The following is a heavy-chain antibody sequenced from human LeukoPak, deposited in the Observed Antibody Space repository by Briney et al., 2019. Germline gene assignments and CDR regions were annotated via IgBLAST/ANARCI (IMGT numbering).Heavy chain of an antibody. CDR2: ISAGGGNT. J-gene: IGHJ4*02. Sequence: GGSLRLSCAASGFAFNSYAMTWVRQAPGKGLEWVPVISAGGGNTYYADSVKGRFTISRDNSKNTLYLQMNSLRAEDTAVYYCAKVGGNSYPYYFDYWGQGTLVTVSS. V-gene: IGHV3-23*01. CDR3: AKVGGNSYPYYFDY. CDR1: GFAFNSYA. D-gene: IGHD4-23*01.